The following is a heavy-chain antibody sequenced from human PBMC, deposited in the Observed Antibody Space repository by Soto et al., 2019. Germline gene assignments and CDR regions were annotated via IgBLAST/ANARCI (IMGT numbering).Heavy chain of an antibody. CDR1: GGSISSYY. J-gene: IGHJ6*02. CDR2: VHHSWGS. CDR3: ARQGFGPLHDLVDV. D-gene: IGHD3-10*01. V-gene: IGHV4-59*08. Sequence: QVQLQESGPGLVKPSETLSLSCTVSGGSISSYYWSWFRQSPGKRMEWIGYVHHSWGSSYNPSLRSRVAISRDTSKSQFALKLTAVTATDTAGYYCARQGFGPLHDLVDVWGQGTTVTVSS.